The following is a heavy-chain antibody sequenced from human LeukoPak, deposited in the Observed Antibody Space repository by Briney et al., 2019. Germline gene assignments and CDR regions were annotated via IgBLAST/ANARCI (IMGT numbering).Heavy chain of an antibody. CDR2: INEYGNGR. CDR3: ARDQDNSGPLFDY. V-gene: IGHV3-7*05. Sequence: GGSLTLSCAASGCTFSTNWMSWVGPAAGKGRDGVANINEYGNGRAYVDSVKCRFTISRDNAKNSLYLQMSSLRAEDTAVYYCARDQDNSGPLFDYWGQGTLVTVSS. D-gene: IGHD3-22*01. CDR1: GCTFSTNW. J-gene: IGHJ4*02.